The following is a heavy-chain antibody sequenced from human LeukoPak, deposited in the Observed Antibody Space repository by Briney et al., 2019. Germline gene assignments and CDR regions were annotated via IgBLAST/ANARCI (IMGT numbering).Heavy chain of an antibody. V-gene: IGHV4-4*02. D-gene: IGHD4-17*01. CDR2: IYHSGST. J-gene: IGHJ4*02. Sequence: PSETLSLTCAVSGDSISSSHWWSWVRQPPGQGLEWIGEIYHSGSTNYNPSLKSRVTISVDNSKNHFSLKLSSVTAADTAVYYCARDLLYGDTGYWGQGTLVTVSS. CDR3: ARDLLYGDTGY. CDR1: GDSISSSHW.